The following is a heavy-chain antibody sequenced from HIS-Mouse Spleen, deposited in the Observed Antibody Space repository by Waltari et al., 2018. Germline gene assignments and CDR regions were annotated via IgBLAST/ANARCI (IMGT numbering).Heavy chain of an antibody. J-gene: IGHJ2*01. CDR1: GRSLSSSRYY. V-gene: IGHV4-39*07. CDR2: IYYSGST. Sequence: QLQLQESGPGLVKPSETLSLTCTVPGRSLSSSRYYCGWIRQPPGKGLEWIGSIYYSGSTYYNPSLKSRVTISVDTSKNQFSLKLSSVTAADTAVYYCAREIPYSSSWYDWYFDLWGRGTLVTVSS. D-gene: IGHD6-13*01. CDR3: AREIPYSSSWYDWYFDL.